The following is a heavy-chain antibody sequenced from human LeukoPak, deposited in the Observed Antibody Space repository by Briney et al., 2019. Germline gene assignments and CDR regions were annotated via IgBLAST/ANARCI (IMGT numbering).Heavy chain of an antibody. Sequence: GGSLRLSCAASGFTFSSYSMNWVRQAPGKGLEWVSSISSSSSYIYYADSVKGRFTISRDNAKTSLYLQMNSLRAEDTAVYYCARDPPTDFWSGHDAFDIWGQGTMVTVSS. V-gene: IGHV3-21*01. CDR2: ISSSSSYI. D-gene: IGHD3-3*01. CDR1: GFTFSSYS. CDR3: ARDPPTDFWSGHDAFDI. J-gene: IGHJ3*02.